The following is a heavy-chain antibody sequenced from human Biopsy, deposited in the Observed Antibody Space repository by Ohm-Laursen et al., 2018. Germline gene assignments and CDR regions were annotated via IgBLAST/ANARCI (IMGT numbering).Heavy chain of an antibody. CDR2: IVPILGHL. J-gene: IGHJ4*02. Sequence: SVKVSCKASGGPFSNYAFSWARQAPGQGLEWVGRIVPILGHLNYAQRFQGRVSITADKSTTYVYMVLSRLTSGDTAVYYCAADADGYYTEFDYWDPGTLVTVSS. CDR3: AADADGYYTEFDY. D-gene: IGHD3-3*01. CDR1: GGPFSNYA. V-gene: IGHV1-69*04.